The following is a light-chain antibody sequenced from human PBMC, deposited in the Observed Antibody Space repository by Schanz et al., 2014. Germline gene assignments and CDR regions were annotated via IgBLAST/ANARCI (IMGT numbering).Light chain of an antibody. V-gene: IGKV3-15*01. CDR1: QSVSSD. CDR2: RAT. Sequence: EIVMTQSPATLSVSPGERATLSCRASQSVSSDLAWYQQKPGQAPRLLIYRATARATGIPARFSGSGSGTEFTLTINSLQSEDVAVYYCQQYDTWPETFGQGTKLEVK. CDR3: QQYDTWPET. J-gene: IGKJ2*01.